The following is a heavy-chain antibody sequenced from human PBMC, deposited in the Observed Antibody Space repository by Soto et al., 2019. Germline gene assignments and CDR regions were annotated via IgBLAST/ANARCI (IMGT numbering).Heavy chain of an antibody. CDR2: ISGSGGST. CDR3: AKEDSYGYNEPYFDY. J-gene: IGHJ4*02. CDR1: GFTFSSYA. D-gene: IGHD5-12*01. Sequence: WGSLRLSCAASGFTFSSYAMSWVRQAPGKGLEWVSVISGSGGSTYYADSVKGRFTISRDNSMNTLYLQMNSLRAEDTAVHYCAKEDSYGYNEPYFDYWGQGTLVTVSS. V-gene: IGHV3-23*01.